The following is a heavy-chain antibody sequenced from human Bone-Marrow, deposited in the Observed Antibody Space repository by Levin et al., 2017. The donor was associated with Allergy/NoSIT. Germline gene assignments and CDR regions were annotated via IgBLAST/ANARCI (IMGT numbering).Heavy chain of an antibody. CDR1: GYTFTNYD. V-gene: IGHV1-8*01. Sequence: ASVKVSCKTSGYTFTNYDINWVRQATGQGLEWMGWMNTNSGNTGYAQKFQARVIMDRDTSISTAYMELSSLRSDDTAVYYCARGSLGYCTGDSCKAFDNWGQGTLVTVSS. D-gene: IGHD2-15*01. CDR3: ARGSLGYCTGDSCKAFDN. CDR2: MNTNSGNT. J-gene: IGHJ4*02.